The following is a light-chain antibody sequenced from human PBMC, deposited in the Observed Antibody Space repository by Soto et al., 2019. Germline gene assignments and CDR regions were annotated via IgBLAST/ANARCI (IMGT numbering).Light chain of an antibody. CDR3: QQYGSLFT. CDR1: QSISTW. V-gene: IGKV1-5*03. Sequence: DIQMTQSPSTLSASVGDRVTITCRASQSISTWLAWYQQKPGKVPKLLIYKASNLEGGIPSRFSGSGSGTEFTLTISSLQPDDFATYYCQQYGSLFTFGPGTRVDIK. J-gene: IGKJ3*01. CDR2: KAS.